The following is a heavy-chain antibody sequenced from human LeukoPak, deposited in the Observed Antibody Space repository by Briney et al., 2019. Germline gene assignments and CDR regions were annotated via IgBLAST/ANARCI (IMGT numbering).Heavy chain of an antibody. J-gene: IGHJ3*02. CDR3: ARAGYSSSWYQNDAFDI. V-gene: IGHV3-48*03. CDR1: GFTFSNYE. Sequence: GGSLRLSCAASGFTFSNYEMNWVRQAPGKGLEWVSYISSSGSTIYYADSVKGRFTISRDNAKNSLYLQMNSLRAEDTAVYYCARAGYSSSWYQNDAFDIWGQGTMVTVSS. D-gene: IGHD6-13*01. CDR2: ISSSGSTI.